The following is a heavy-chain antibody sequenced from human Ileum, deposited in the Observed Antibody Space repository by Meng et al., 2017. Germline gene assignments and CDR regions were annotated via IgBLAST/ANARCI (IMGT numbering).Heavy chain of an antibody. CDR2: IGGSGGST. D-gene: IGHD3-22*01. Sequence: GESLKISCAASGFTFSNYAMSWVRQAPGKGLEWVSGIGGSGGSTYYADSVKGRFTISRDNSKNTLYLQMNSLRAEDTAVYYCARFPTVVVSEYYFDYGGQGTLVTVSS. CDR1: GFTFSNYA. J-gene: IGHJ4*02. V-gene: IGHV3-23*01. CDR3: ARFPTVVVSEYYFDY.